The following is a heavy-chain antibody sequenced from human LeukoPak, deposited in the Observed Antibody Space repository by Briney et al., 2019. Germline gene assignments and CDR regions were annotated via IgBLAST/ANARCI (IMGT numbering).Heavy chain of an antibody. CDR1: GFTFSSYW. D-gene: IGHD3-16*01. CDR2: ISSSSSYI. Sequence: PGGSLRLSCAASGFTFSSYWMSWVRQAPGKGLEWVSSISSSSSYIYYADSVKGRFTISRDNAKNSLYLQMNSLRAEDTAVYYCARGGILITFGAIDYWGQGTLVTVSS. J-gene: IGHJ4*02. V-gene: IGHV3-21*01. CDR3: ARGGILITFGAIDY.